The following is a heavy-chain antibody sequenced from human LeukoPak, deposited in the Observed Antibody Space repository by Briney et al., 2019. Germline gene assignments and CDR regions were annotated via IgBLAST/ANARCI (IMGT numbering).Heavy chain of an antibody. V-gene: IGHV4-59*11. CDR3: ARVRRYCSSTSCYRSYYYYYYMDA. CDR1: GGSISSHY. CDR2: IYYSGST. Sequence: SETLSLTCTVSGGSISSHYWSWIRQPPGKGLEWIGYIYYSGSTNYNPSLKSRVTISVDTSKNQFSLKLSSVTAADTAVYYCARVRRYCSSTSCYRSYYYYYYMDAWGKGTTVTVSS. J-gene: IGHJ6*03. D-gene: IGHD2-2*02.